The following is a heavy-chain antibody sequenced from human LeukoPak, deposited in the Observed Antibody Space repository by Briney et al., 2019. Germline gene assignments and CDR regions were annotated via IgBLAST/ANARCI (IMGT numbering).Heavy chain of an antibody. Sequence: ASVKVSCKASGYTFTDYGVNWVRQAQGQGQEGVGWMSTYNGDRKYEQNLQGRVTITTDTTTSKDYMEMRSQRYDDTAVYYCARDKGALFYYYYLDVRGKGTTVTVS. CDR3: ARDKGALFYYYYLDV. D-gene: IGHD4/OR15-4a*01. V-gene: IGHV1-18*01. J-gene: IGHJ6*03. CDR2: MSTYNGDR. CDR1: GYTFTDYG.